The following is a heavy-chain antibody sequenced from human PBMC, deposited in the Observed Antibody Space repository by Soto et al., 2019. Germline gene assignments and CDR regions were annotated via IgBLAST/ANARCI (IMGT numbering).Heavy chain of an antibody. J-gene: IGHJ3*02. CDR2: ISTYNGNT. V-gene: IGHV1-18*04. Sequence: QVRLVQSGAEVKKPGASGKVSCKASGYTFTNYGISWMRQAPGQGLEWVGWISTYNGNTKYAQKVQGRVTMTTDTATSTAYMDLRSLRSDDTAVYCCARIWYCGGDCYSDGFDIWGQGTMVTVSS. CDR1: GYTFTNYG. D-gene: IGHD2-21*02. CDR3: ARIWYCGGDCYSDGFDI.